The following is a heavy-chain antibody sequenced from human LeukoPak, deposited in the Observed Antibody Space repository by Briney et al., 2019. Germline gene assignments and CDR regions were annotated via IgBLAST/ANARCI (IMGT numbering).Heavy chain of an antibody. V-gene: IGHV3-9*01. J-gene: IGHJ3*02. Sequence: GGSLRLSCAAAGFTFDNYAMHSVRHAPGKGLEWVSRISWNTGNIDYADSVKGRFTISRDNAKNSLYLQMNSLRAEDTALYYCAKGTTFDAFDMWGQGTMVTVSS. CDR3: AKGTTFDAFDM. CDR2: ISWNTGNI. CDR1: GFTFDNYA. D-gene: IGHD3-16*01.